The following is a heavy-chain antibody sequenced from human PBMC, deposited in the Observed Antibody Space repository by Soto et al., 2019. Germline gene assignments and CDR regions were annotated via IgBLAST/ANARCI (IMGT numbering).Heavy chain of an antibody. CDR2: IYHSGST. CDR1: SGSISSSNW. D-gene: IGHD4-17*01. Sequence: QVQLQESGPGLVKPSGTLSLTCAVSSGSISSSNWWSWVCQPPGKGLEWIGEIYHSGSTNYNPSLKSRVSISVDKSKNQFSLKLSSVTAADTAVYYCARENYGDYTSAFDIWGQGTMVTVSS. V-gene: IGHV4-4*02. J-gene: IGHJ3*02. CDR3: ARENYGDYTSAFDI.